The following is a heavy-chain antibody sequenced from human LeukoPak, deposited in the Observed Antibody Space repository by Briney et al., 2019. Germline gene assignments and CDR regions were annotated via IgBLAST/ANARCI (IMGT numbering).Heavy chain of an antibody. CDR1: GFTFTIFG. CDR2: IDARSGIT. J-gene: IGHJ4*02. V-gene: IGHV3-48*01. Sequence: GGSLRLSCAASGFTFTIFGFNWVRQAPGKVPEWVSYIDARSGITYYADSVQGRFTISRDNAQESVFLQMDSLRTEDTAVYYCAKDSPYRDDFWTGPFDYWGQGTLLTVSS. CDR3: AKDSPYRDDFWTGPFDY. D-gene: IGHD3/OR15-3a*01.